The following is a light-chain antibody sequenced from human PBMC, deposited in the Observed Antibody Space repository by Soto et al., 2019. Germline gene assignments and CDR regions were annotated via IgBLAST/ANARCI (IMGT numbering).Light chain of an antibody. CDR3: QQYDRSPWT. V-gene: IGKV3-20*01. CDR2: GAS. CDR1: QSVSSSY. Sequence: EIVLTQSPGTLSLSPGETATLSCRASQSVSSSYLAWYQQKPGQAPRLLIYGASSRATGIPDRFSGSGSGTDFTLTISRLEPEDFAVYHCQQYDRSPWTFRQGTKVKIK. J-gene: IGKJ1*01.